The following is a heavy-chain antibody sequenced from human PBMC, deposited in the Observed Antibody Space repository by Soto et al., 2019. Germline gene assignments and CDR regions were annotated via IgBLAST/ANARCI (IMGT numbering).Heavy chain of an antibody. J-gene: IGHJ6*03. D-gene: IGHD2-8*01. CDR1: GFTFSTYA. Sequence: EVQLLESGGGLVQPGGSLRLSCAASGFTFSTYAMSWVRQAPGKGLEWVSTITTSGGNTYYADSVQGRFTISRDNSKNTLYLQMNSLRAEDTAVYYCVGRYCTTGVCYTNYYYYIDLWGKGTTVTVSS. CDR2: ITTSGGNT. CDR3: VGRYCTTGVCYTNYYYYIDL. V-gene: IGHV3-23*01.